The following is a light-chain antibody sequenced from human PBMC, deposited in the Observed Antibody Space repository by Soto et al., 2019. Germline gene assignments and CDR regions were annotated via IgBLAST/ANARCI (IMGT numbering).Light chain of an antibody. CDR1: NIGSKS. CDR2: DGS. Sequence: SYELTQPPSVSVAPGQTARIPCGGDNIGSKSVYWYQQKPGQAPVVVVYDGSDRPSGIPERFSGSNSGTTATLTISRVEAGDEADYFCQVWDSNSDHYVLGAGTKVT. CDR3: QVWDSNSDHYV. V-gene: IGLV3-21*02. J-gene: IGLJ1*01.